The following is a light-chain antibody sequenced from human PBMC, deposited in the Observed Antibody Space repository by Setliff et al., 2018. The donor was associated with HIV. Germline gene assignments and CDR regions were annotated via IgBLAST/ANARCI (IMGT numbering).Light chain of an antibody. J-gene: IGLJ1*01. CDR1: SSDVRLYNF. CDR3: SSFRTSRKFV. V-gene: IGLV2-14*01. CDR2: DVT. Sequence: QSVLTQPASVSGSPGQSITISCTGTSSDVRLYNFVSWYQQHPGKVPKLIIYDVTNRPSGISHRFSGAKSGNTASLTISGLQADDEADYYCSSFRTSRKFVFGTGTKVTVL.